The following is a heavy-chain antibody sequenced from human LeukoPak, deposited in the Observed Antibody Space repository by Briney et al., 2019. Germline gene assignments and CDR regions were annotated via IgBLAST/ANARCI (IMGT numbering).Heavy chain of an antibody. Sequence: SQTLSLTCTVSGGSISSGDYYWSWIRQPPGKGLEWIGYIYYSGSTYYNPSLKSRVTISVDTSKNQFSLKLSSVTAADTAVYYCAREQGSYHDFDYWGQGPLVTVSS. CDR1: GGSISSGDYY. CDR3: AREQGSYHDFDY. V-gene: IGHV4-30-4*01. D-gene: IGHD1-26*01. CDR2: IYYSGST. J-gene: IGHJ4*02.